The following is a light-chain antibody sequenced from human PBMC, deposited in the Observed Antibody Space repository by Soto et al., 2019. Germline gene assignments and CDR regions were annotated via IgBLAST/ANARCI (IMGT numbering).Light chain of an antibody. J-gene: IGKJ2*01. Sequence: DIVMTQSPDSLAVSLGERATINCKSSQSVLYSSNNRDSLAWYQQKPGLPPKLLIYWASIRASGVPDRFSGGESGTDFTLTISSLQAEDVAVYYCQQYYSTMYTFGQGTKLDIK. CDR3: QQYYSTMYT. V-gene: IGKV4-1*01. CDR1: QSVLYSSNNRDS. CDR2: WAS.